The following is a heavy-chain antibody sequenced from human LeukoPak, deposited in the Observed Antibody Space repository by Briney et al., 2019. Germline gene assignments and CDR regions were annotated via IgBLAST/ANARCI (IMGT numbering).Heavy chain of an antibody. V-gene: IGHV3-20*04. CDR2: INWNGGST. J-gene: IGHJ4*02. D-gene: IGHD1-26*01. CDR3: ARGISGSYLDFDN. Sequence: PGGSLRLSCVASGFTFDDYGMSLVRQAPGKGLEWVSGINWNGGSTGYADSVKGRFTISRDNAKNSLYLQMNSLRAEDTALYYCARGISGSYLDFDNWGQGTLVTVSS. CDR1: GFTFDDYG.